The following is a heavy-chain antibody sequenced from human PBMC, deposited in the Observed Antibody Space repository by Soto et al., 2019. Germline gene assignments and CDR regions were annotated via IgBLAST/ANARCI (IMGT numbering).Heavy chain of an antibody. J-gene: IGHJ3*02. D-gene: IGHD3-22*01. Sequence: EVQILESGGGLVQPGGSLRLSCAASGFTFSSYAMYWVRHAPGKRQAWVQGISDSGTGTYYADSVKGRFTISRDNSKSTMYLQMKSLRAEDTAVYYCAKDHTVVIRDAFAIWGQGTMVNVSS. CDR3: AKDHTVVIRDAFAI. CDR2: ISDSGTGT. V-gene: IGHV3-23*01. CDR1: GFTFSSYA.